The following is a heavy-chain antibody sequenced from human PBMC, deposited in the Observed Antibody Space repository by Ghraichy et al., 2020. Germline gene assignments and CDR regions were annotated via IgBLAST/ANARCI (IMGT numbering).Heavy chain of an antibody. D-gene: IGHD2-2*02. CDR2: INHSGST. V-gene: IGHV4-34*01. CDR3: ARMARLLYDFYYYGMDV. J-gene: IGHJ6*02. Sequence: SETLSLTCAVYGGSFSGYYWSWIRQPPGKGLEWIGEINHSGSTNYNPSLKSRVTISVDTSKNQFSLKLSSVTAADTAVYYCARMARLLYDFYYYGMDVWGQGTTVTVSS. CDR1: GGSFSGYY.